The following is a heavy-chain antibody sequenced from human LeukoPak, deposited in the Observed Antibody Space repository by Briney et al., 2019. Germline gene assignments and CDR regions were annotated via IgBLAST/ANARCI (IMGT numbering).Heavy chain of an antibody. V-gene: IGHV4-61*02. Sequence: SETLSLTCTVSGGSIGSGSYYWSWIRQPAGKGLEWIGRVYTSGSTNYNPSLKSRVIISVDTSKNQFSLKLSSVTAADTAVYYCARGGGGGYYDSSGSAFDYWGQGTLVTVSS. CDR3: ARGGGGGYYDSSGSAFDY. J-gene: IGHJ4*02. CDR2: VYTSGST. D-gene: IGHD3-22*01. CDR1: GGSIGSGSYY.